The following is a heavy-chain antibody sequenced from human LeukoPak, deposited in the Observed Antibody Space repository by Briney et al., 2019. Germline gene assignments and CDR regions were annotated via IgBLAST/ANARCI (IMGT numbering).Heavy chain of an antibody. V-gene: IGHV4-39*07. Sequence: PSETLSLTCTVSGGSISSSSYYWGWIRQPPGKGLEWIGSIYYSGSTYYNPSLKSRVTISVDTSKNQFSLKLSSVTAADTAVYYCARYSGDYVYFDYWGQGTLVTVSS. CDR2: IYYSGST. J-gene: IGHJ4*02. D-gene: IGHD4-17*01. CDR3: ARYSGDYVYFDY. CDR1: GGSISSSSYY.